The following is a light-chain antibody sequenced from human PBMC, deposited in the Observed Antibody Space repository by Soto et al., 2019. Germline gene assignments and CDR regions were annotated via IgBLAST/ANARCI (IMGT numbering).Light chain of an antibody. CDR3: CSYAGSRIYYV. Sequence: QSVLTQPASVSGSPGQSITISCTGTSSDVGRYNLVSWYQQHPGKAPKLMIFEVSKRHSGVSNRFSGSKSGNTTALTISGLQAEDEADYYCCSYAGSRIYYVFGTGTKLTVL. CDR2: EVS. CDR1: SSDVGRYNL. V-gene: IGLV2-23*02. J-gene: IGLJ1*01.